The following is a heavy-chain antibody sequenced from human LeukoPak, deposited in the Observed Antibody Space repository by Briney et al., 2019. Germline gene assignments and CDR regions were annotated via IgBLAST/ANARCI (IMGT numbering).Heavy chain of an antibody. Sequence: PGGSLRLSCAASGFTFSSYAMSWVRQAPGRGLEWVSAISGSGAGTYDADSVKGRFTISRDNSKNTLYLQMNSLRAEDTAVYSCAKERKEVVLLWFGELGYWGRGTLVTVSS. CDR3: AKERKEVVLLWFGELGY. CDR2: ISGSGAGT. J-gene: IGHJ4*02. CDR1: GFTFSSYA. V-gene: IGHV3-23*01. D-gene: IGHD3-10*01.